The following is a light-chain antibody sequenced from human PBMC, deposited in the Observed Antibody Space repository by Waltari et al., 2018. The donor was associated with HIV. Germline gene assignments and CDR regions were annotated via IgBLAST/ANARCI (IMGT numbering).Light chain of an antibody. CDR3: QQYSNWLLT. V-gene: IGKV3-15*01. CDR1: QSVNNN. J-gene: IGKJ3*01. Sequence: EIMMTQSPATLSVSPGERVTPSCRASQSVNNNLAWYQQKPGQAPRLLIYDAASRATGIPARFSGSGSGTEFTLTISSLQSEDFAVYFCQQYSNWLLTFGPGTKVDT. CDR2: DAA.